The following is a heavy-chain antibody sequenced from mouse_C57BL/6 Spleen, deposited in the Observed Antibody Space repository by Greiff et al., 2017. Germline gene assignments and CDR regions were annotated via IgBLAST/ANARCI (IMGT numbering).Heavy chain of an antibody. CDR3: ATAQATLAWFAY. D-gene: IGHD3-2*02. CDR2: IDPSDSYT. V-gene: IGHV1-69*01. J-gene: IGHJ3*01. Sequence: VQLQQPGAELVMPGASVKLSCKASGYTFTSYWMHWVKQRPGQGLEWIGEIDPSDSYTNYNQKFKGKSTLTVDKSSSTAYMQLSSLTSEDSAVYYCATAQATLAWFAYWGQGTLVTVSA. CDR1: GYTFTSYW.